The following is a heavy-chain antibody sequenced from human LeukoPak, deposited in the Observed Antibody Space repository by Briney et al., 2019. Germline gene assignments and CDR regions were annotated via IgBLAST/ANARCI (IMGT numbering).Heavy chain of an antibody. CDR1: GGSISSYY. J-gene: IGHJ6*03. D-gene: IGHD5-18*01. CDR3: ARVDTAMAVDYYYMDV. CDR2: IYYSGST. Sequence: SETLSLTCTVSGGSISSYYWSWIRQPPGKVLEWIGYIYYSGSTNYNPSLKSRVTISVDTSKNQFSLKLSSVTAADTAVYYCARVDTAMAVDYYYMDVWGKGTTVTVSS. V-gene: IGHV4-59*01.